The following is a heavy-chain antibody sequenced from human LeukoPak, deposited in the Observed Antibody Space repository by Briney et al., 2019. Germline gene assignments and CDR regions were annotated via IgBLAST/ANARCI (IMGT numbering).Heavy chain of an antibody. Sequence: GGSLRLSCAASGFTVSSNYMSWVRQAPGKGLEWVSVIYSGGSTYYADSVEGRFTISRDNSKNTLYLQMNSLRAEDTAVYYCARDGRGWYSSGSFDYWGQGTLVTVSS. J-gene: IGHJ4*02. CDR2: IYSGGST. CDR1: GFTVSSNY. CDR3: ARDGRGWYSSGSFDY. D-gene: IGHD6-19*01. V-gene: IGHV3-66*01.